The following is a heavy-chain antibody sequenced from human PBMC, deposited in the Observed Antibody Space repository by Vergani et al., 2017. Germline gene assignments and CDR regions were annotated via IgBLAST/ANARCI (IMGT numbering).Heavy chain of an antibody. CDR2: INPNSGGT. D-gene: IGHD3-10*01. CDR3: AREAGSGSYSARHRLYYYYGMDV. J-gene: IGHJ6*02. Sequence: QVQLVQSGAEVKKPGASVKVSCKASGYTFTGYYMHWVRQAPGQGLEWMGWINPNSGGTNYAQKFQGRVTMTRDTSISTAYMELSRLRSDDTAVYYCAREAGSGSYSARHRLYYYYGMDVWGQGTTVTVSS. CDR1: GYTFTGYY. V-gene: IGHV1-2*02.